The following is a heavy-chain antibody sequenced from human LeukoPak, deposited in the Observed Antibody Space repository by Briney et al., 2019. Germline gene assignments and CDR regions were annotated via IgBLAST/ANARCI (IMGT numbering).Heavy chain of an antibody. Sequence: PGGSLRLSCAASGFTSSNAWMSWVRQAPGKGLEWVGRIKSKTDGGTTDYAAPVKGRFTISRDDSKNTLYLQMNSLKTEDTAVYYCTTQFWPPYDYVWGSYPTDLWGQGTLVTVSS. D-gene: IGHD3-16*02. CDR3: TTQFWPPYDYVWGSYPTDL. V-gene: IGHV3-15*01. CDR1: GFTSSNAW. CDR2: IKSKTDGGTT. J-gene: IGHJ4*02.